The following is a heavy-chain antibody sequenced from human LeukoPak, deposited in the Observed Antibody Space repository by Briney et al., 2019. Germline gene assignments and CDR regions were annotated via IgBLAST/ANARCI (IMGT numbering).Heavy chain of an antibody. Sequence: PSQTLSLTCTVSGGSISSGGHYWSWLRQKPGKGLEWIGYIYYTGSTDYNPSLKSRVTISVDTSKNQFSLRLTSVTAADTAVYYCARVPVVWGQGTLVTVSS. CDR1: GGSISSGGHY. V-gene: IGHV4-31*03. CDR2: IYYTGST. CDR3: ARVPVV. D-gene: IGHD2-2*01. J-gene: IGHJ4*02.